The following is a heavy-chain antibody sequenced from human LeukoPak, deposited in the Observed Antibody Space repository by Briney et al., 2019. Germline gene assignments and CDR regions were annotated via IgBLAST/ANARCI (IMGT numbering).Heavy chain of an antibody. Sequence: GGSLRLSCAASGFPFSSYWMSWVRQAPGKGLEWVANIKEDGSEKYYVDSVKGRFTISRDNSKNSVYLQMNSLRAEDTAVYYCSRDSRIAMAGQDSWRQGTLVTVSS. V-gene: IGHV3-7*01. J-gene: IGHJ4*02. CDR2: IKEDGSEK. CDR3: SRDSRIAMAGQDS. CDR1: GFPFSSYW. D-gene: IGHD6-19*01.